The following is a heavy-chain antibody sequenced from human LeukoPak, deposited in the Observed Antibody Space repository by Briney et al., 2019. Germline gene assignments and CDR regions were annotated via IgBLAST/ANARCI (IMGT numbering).Heavy chain of an antibody. CDR1: GGSFSGYY. Sequence: ASETLSLTCAVYGGSFSGYYWSWIRQPPGKGLEWIGEINHSGSTNYNPSLKSRVTISVDTSKSQFSLKLSSVTAADTAVYYCARASVAVAGVNDYWGQGTLVTVSS. J-gene: IGHJ4*02. V-gene: IGHV4-34*01. CDR3: ARASVAVAGVNDY. D-gene: IGHD6-19*01. CDR2: INHSGST.